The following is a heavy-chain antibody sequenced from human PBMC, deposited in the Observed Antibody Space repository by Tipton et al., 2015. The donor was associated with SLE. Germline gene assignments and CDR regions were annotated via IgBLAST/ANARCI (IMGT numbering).Heavy chain of an antibody. CDR2: VHLGDSDT. CDR1: GYSFSNYW. V-gene: IGHV5-51*03. D-gene: IGHD3-22*01. Sequence: QLVQSGAEVKKPGESLKISCKGSGYSFSNYWIAWVRRVPGKGLEWMGIVHLGDSDTRYRPSFQGQVSISGDESISTAYLQWSGLKASDTAMYYCARRGSGYGFDSWGRGTLVTVSS. J-gene: IGHJ4*01. CDR3: ARRGSGYGFDS.